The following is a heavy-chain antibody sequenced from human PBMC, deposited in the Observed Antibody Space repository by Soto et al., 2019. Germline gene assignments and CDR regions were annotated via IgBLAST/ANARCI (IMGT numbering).Heavy chain of an antibody. CDR1: GGSISSGGYY. J-gene: IGHJ4*02. CDR2: IYYSGST. Sequence: SETLYLTCTVSGGSISSGGYYWIWIRQHPWKGLECIGYIYYSGSTYYNPSLKSRVTISVDTSKNQFSLKLSSVTAADPDVYYCASGRVDGYYDSSGYYFCYWGQG. CDR3: ASGRVDGYYDSSGYYFCY. D-gene: IGHD3-22*01. V-gene: IGHV4-31*03.